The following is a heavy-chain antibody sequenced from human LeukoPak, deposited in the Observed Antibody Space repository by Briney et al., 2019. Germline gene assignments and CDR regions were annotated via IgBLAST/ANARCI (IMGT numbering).Heavy chain of an antibody. Sequence: PSETLSLTCTVSGGSISSSSYYWGWIRQPPGKGLEWIGSIYYSGSTYYNPSLKSRVTISVDTSKNQFSLKLSSVTAADTAVYYCARGARNLWLQPIDYWGQGTLVTVSS. CDR2: IYYSGST. CDR1: GGSISSSSYY. J-gene: IGHJ4*02. V-gene: IGHV4-39*07. CDR3: ARGARNLWLQPIDY. D-gene: IGHD5-24*01.